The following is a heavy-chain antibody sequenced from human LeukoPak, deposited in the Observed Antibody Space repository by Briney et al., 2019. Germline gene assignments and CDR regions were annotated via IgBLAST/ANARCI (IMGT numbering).Heavy chain of an antibody. CDR2: IIPIFGTP. J-gene: IGHJ4*02. V-gene: IGHV1-69*01. CDR1: GGIFSNNA. CDR3: ASEAYYYDSSGYYKY. Sequence: SVKVSCKASGGIFSNNAITWVRQAPGQGLEWMGGIIPIFGTPKNAQKFQGRLTITADESTSTAYMELSSLRSEDTAVYYCASEAYYYDSSGYYKYWGQGTLVTVSS. D-gene: IGHD3-22*01.